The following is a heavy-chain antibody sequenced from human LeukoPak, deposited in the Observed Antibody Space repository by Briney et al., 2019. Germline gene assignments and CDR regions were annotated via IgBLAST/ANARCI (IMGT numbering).Heavy chain of an antibody. CDR3: ARENHYGDNNYFDY. Sequence: PGGSLRLSCTASGFTLSSYWMHWVRQAPGKGLVWVSHMSSDGSTISYADSVKGRFTISRDNAKSTVYLQMNSLRAEDTAVYYCARENHYGDNNYFDYWGQGTLVTVSS. V-gene: IGHV3-74*01. J-gene: IGHJ4*02. D-gene: IGHD4-17*01. CDR1: GFTLSSYW. CDR2: MSSDGSTI.